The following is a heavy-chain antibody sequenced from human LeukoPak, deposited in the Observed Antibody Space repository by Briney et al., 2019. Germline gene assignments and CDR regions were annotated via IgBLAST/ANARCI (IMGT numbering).Heavy chain of an antibody. V-gene: IGHV3-64*04. CDR2: ITTNGGYT. Sequence: GGSLRLSCSASGFTFSSYAMHWVRQAPGQGLEYVSAITTNGGYTYYADSVKGRFTVSRDNSKNTLYLQMNSLRAEDTAVYYCAREYRGEYYFAYWGQGTLVTVSS. D-gene: IGHD3-10*01. J-gene: IGHJ4*02. CDR1: GFTFSSYA. CDR3: AREYRGEYYFAY.